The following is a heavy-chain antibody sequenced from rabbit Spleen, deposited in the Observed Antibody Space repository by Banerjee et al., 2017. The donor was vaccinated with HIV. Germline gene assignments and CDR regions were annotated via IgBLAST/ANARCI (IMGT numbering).Heavy chain of an antibody. D-gene: IGHD8-1*01. CDR2: AYAGSSGST. CDR3: ARDTASSFSSYGMDL. J-gene: IGHJ6*01. V-gene: IGHV1S40*01. Sequence: QSLEESGGGLVKPGASLTLTCKASGFSLNSGYDMCWVRQAPGKGLEWVACAYAGSSGSTYSATWAKGRFTISKTSSTTVTLQMTRLTAADTATYFCARDTASSFSSYGMDLWGPGTLVTVS. CDR1: GFSLNSGYD.